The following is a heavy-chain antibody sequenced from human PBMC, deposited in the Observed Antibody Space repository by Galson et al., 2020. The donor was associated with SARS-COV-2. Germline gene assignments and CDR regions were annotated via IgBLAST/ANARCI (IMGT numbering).Heavy chain of an antibody. J-gene: IGHJ4*02. Sequence: ASETLSLTCTVSGGSISGSYWSWLRQSPGKGLEWIGYIYHSGSTNYNPSLKSRITISVDTSKNQFSLKVNSVTAADTAVYYCARGYYDSRGYSMPFDYRGQGTLVTVSS. V-gene: IGHV4-59*01. CDR2: IYHSGST. CDR1: GGSISGSY. CDR3: ARGYYDSRGYSMPFDY. D-gene: IGHD3-22*01.